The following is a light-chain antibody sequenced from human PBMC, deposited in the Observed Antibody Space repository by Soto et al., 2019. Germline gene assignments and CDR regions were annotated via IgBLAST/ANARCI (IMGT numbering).Light chain of an antibody. CDR3: SSYAGSNNLVI. Sequence: QSALTQPPSASGSPGQSVTISCTGTSNDVGAYKYVSWYQQHPGKAPKLIISEVNKRPPGVPDRFSGSKSGNTASLIVSGLQAEDEADYYCSSYAGSNNLVIFGGGTKVTVL. V-gene: IGLV2-8*01. CDR1: SNDVGAYKY. CDR2: EVN. J-gene: IGLJ2*01.